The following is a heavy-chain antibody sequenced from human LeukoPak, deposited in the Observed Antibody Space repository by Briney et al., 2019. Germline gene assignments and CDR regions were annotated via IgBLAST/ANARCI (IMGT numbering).Heavy chain of an antibody. CDR2: IYYSGST. Sequence: PSETLSLTCTVSGGSISSSSYYWGWIRQPPGKGLEWIGSIYYSGSTYYNPSLKSRVTISVDTSKNQLSLKLSSVTAADTAVYYCARDFRVLRRYCSSTSCSYRFDPWGQGTLVTVSS. D-gene: IGHD2-2*01. CDR3: ARDFRVLRRYCSSTSCSYRFDP. V-gene: IGHV4-39*07. CDR1: GGSISSSSYY. J-gene: IGHJ5*02.